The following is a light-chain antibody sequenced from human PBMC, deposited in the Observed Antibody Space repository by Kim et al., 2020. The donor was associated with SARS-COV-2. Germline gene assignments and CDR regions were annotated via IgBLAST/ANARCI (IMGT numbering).Light chain of an antibody. V-gene: IGLV3-1*01. CDR3: QAWDSSTGV. CDR2: QDR. CDR1: KLGDKY. Sequence: SYELTQPPSVSVSPGQTASITCSGDKLGDKYACWYQQKPGQSPVLVIYQDRKRPSGIPERFSGSNSGNTATLTISGTQAMDEADYYCQAWDSSTGVFGGGTQLTV. J-gene: IGLJ3*02.